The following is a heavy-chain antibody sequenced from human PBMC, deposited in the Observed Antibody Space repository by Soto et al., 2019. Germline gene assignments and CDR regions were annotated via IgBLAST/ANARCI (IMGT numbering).Heavy chain of an antibody. CDR1: GYTFTSYG. CDR2: ISAYNGNT. J-gene: IGHJ4*02. V-gene: IGHV1-18*01. D-gene: IGHD6-19*01. CDR3: ARDSRQVAVAGIPDYFDY. Sequence: QVQLVQSGAEVKKPGASVKVSCKASGYTFTSYGISWVRQAPRQGLEWMGWISAYNGNTNYAQKLQGRVTMTTDTSTSTAYMELRSLRSDDTAVYYCARDSRQVAVAGIPDYFDYWGQGTLVTVSS.